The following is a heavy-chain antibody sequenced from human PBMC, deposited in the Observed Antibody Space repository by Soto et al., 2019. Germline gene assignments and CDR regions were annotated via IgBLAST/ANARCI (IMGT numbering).Heavy chain of an antibody. V-gene: IGHV3-30-3*01. Sequence: GGSLRLSCAASGFTFSSYAMHWVRQAPGKGLEWVAVISYDGSNKYYADSVKGRFTISRDNSKNTLYLQMNSLRAEDTAVYYCARDKYRGQFSTLRGNYFDYWGQGTLVTVSS. J-gene: IGHJ4*02. CDR2: ISYDGSNK. D-gene: IGHD3-10*01. CDR3: ARDKYRGQFSTLRGNYFDY. CDR1: GFTFSSYA.